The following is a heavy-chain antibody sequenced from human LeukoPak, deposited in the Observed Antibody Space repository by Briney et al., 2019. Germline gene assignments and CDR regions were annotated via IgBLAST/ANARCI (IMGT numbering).Heavy chain of an antibody. CDR1: GGSISSTAYY. Sequence: SETLSLTCSVSGGSISSTAYYWGWIRQPPGKGLEWIGSIYYAGTTYYNPSLKSRVTISVDTSKNQFSLKLTSVTAADTAVYYCARLGCTTSCYALDYYYMDVWGKGTTVTVSS. J-gene: IGHJ6*03. V-gene: IGHV4-39*01. CDR2: IYYAGTT. CDR3: ARLGCTTSCYALDYYYMDV. D-gene: IGHD2-2*01.